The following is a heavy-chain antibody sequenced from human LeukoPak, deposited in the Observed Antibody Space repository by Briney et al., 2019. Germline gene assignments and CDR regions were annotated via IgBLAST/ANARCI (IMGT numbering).Heavy chain of an antibody. V-gene: IGHV3-23*01. J-gene: IGHJ4*02. CDR3: AKYFGGSGGSSGFDY. CDR1: GFTVSSNY. D-gene: IGHD2-15*01. CDR2: ISASGGST. Sequence: GGSLRLSCAASGFTVSSNYMSWVRQAPGKGLEWVSGISASGGSTYYADSVKGRFTISRDNSKNTLYLQMNSLRAEDTAVYYCAKYFGGSGGSSGFDYWGQGTLVTVSS.